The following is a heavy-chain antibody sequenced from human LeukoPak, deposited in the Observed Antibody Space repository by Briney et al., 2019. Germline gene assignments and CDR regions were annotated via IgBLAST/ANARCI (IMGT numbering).Heavy chain of an antibody. CDR3: ASPSARGYYYYMDV. CDR1: GYTFTGYY. J-gene: IGHJ6*03. CDR2: INPNSGGT. D-gene: IGHD3-10*01. Sequence: ASVKVSCKASGYTFTGYYMHWVRQAPGQGLEWMGWINPNSGGTNYAQKFQGRVTMTRDTSISTAYMELSRLRSDDTAVYYCASPSARGYYYYMDVWGKGTTVTISS. V-gene: IGHV1-2*02.